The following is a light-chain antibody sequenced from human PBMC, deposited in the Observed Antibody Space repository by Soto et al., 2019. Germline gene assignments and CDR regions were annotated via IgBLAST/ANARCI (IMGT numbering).Light chain of an antibody. Sequence: QSALTQPASVSGSPGQSITISCTGTSSDVGGYNYISWYQQHPGKAPKLMIYEVSNRPSGVSNSFSGSKSGNTASLTISGLQAEDEADYYCSSYTSRSSLAIFGGGTKLTVL. CDR3: SSYTSRSSLAI. CDR2: EVS. J-gene: IGLJ2*01. V-gene: IGLV2-14*01. CDR1: SSDVGGYNY.